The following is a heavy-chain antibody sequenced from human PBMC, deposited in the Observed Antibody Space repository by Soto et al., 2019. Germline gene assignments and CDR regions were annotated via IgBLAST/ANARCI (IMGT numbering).Heavy chain of an antibody. D-gene: IGHD3-10*01. V-gene: IGHV1-8*01. CDR2: MNPNSGNT. CDR1: GYTFTSYD. Sequence: ASVKVSCKASGYTFTSYDINWVRQATGQGLEWMGWMNPNSGNTGYAQKFQGRVTMTRNTSISTAYMELSSLRSEDTAVYYCARSALKKLLWFGERADYYGMDVWGQGTTVTVSS. CDR3: ARSALKKLLWFGERADYYGMDV. J-gene: IGHJ6*02.